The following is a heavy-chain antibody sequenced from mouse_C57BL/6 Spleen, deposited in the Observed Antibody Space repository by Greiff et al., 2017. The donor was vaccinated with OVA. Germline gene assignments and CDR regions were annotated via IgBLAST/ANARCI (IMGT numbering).Heavy chain of an antibody. V-gene: IGHV1-78*01. CDR2: IYPRDGSP. D-gene: IGHD2-3*01. CDR3: ARGKGYLAWFAY. CDR1: GYTFTDHT. Sequence: VKLVESDAELVKPGASVKISCKVSGYTFTDHTIHWMKQRPEQGLEWIGYIYPRDGSPKYNEKFKGKATLTADKSSSTAYMQLNSLTSEDSAVYFCARGKGYLAWFAYWGQGTLVTVSA. J-gene: IGHJ3*01.